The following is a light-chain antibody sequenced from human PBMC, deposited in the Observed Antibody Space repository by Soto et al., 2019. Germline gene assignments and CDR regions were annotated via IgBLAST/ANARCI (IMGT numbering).Light chain of an antibody. V-gene: IGKV3-11*01. CDR1: QSVSSY. CDR3: QQRSNWPPLT. CDR2: DAS. J-gene: IGKJ4*01. Sequence: EIVLTQSPATLSLSPGERATLSCRASQSVSSYLAWYQQKPGQAPRLLIYDASNRATGIPARFSGSGSGTEFPLTLSSLEPEDFAVHYCQQRSNWPPLTFGGGTKVEIK.